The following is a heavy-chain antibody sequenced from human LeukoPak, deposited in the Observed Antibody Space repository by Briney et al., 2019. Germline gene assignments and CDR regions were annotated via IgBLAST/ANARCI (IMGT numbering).Heavy chain of an antibody. D-gene: IGHD4-23*01. Sequence: GGSLRLSCAASGFISSSYGMHWVRQAPGKGLEWVAFIRDGGSNKYHADSVKGRLTISRDNSKNTLYLEMNSLRDEDTAVYYCAKAYGGNSGAFDLWGQGTMVTVSS. J-gene: IGHJ3*01. CDR3: AKAYGGNSGAFDL. CDR2: IRDGGSNK. CDR1: GFISSSYG. V-gene: IGHV3-30*02.